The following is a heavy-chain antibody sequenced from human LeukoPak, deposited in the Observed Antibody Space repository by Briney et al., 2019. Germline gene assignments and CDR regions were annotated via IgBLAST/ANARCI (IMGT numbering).Heavy chain of an antibody. V-gene: IGHV1-18*01. J-gene: IGHJ4*02. CDR3: ARGRGGVRYFDWLLQGY. Sequence: ASVKVSCKASGYTFTSYGISWVRQAPGQGLEWMGWISAYNGNTNYAQKLQGRVTMTTDTSTSTAYMELSRLRSDDTAVYYCARGRGGVRYFDWLLQGYWGQGTLVTVSS. D-gene: IGHD3-9*01. CDR2: ISAYNGNT. CDR1: GYTFTSYG.